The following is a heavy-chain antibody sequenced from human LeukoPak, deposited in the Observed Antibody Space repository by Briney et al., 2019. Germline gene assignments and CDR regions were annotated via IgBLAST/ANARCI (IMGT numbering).Heavy chain of an antibody. CDR1: GYTFTSYD. V-gene: IGHV1-8*03. CDR3: AREPGIVGATTIG. D-gene: IGHD1-26*01. J-gene: IGHJ4*02. CDR2: MNPNSGNT. Sequence: GASVKVSCKASGYTFTSYDINWVRQATGQGLEWMGWMNPNSGNTGYAQKFQGRVTITADESTSTAYMELSSLRSEDTAVYYCAREPGIVGATTIGWGQGTLVTVSS.